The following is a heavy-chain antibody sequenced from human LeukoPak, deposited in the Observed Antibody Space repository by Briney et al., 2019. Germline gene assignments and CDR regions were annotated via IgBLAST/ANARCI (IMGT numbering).Heavy chain of an antibody. Sequence: SETLSLTCTVSGGSISSHYWTWIRQPPGKGLEWIGYIYNSGSTNYNPSLKSRVTISLDTSRNQFSLKLSSVTAADTAVYYCARALFFGVVNRHYYYYYMDVWGKGTTVTVSS. J-gene: IGHJ6*03. CDR2: IYNSGST. D-gene: IGHD3-3*01. CDR1: GGSISSHY. V-gene: IGHV4-59*11. CDR3: ARALFFGVVNRHYYYYYMDV.